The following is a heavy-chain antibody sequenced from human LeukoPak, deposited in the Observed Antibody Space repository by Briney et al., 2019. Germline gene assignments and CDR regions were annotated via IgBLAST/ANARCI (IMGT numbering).Heavy chain of an antibody. V-gene: IGHV1-18*01. Sequence: AASVKVSCKASGYTFTSYGISWVRQAPGQGLEWMGWISAYNGNTNYAQKLQGRVTMTTDTSTSTAYMELSRLRSDDTAIYYCARDGWYISYMDVWGKGTTVTVSS. CDR3: ARDGWYISYMDV. D-gene: IGHD6-19*01. J-gene: IGHJ6*03. CDR1: GYTFTSYG. CDR2: ISAYNGNT.